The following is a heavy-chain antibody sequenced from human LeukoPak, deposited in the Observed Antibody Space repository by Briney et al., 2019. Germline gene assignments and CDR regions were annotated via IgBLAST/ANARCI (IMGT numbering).Heavy chain of an antibody. CDR3: ASEGSTVTTELDY. Sequence: EASVKVSCKASGYTFTGYNMHWVRQAPGQGLEWMGWINPNSGGTNYAQKFQGRVTMTRDTSISTAYMELSRLRSDDTAVYYCASEGSTVTTELDYWGQGTLVTVSS. CDR1: GYTFTGYN. V-gene: IGHV1-2*02. CDR2: INPNSGGT. D-gene: IGHD4-17*01. J-gene: IGHJ4*02.